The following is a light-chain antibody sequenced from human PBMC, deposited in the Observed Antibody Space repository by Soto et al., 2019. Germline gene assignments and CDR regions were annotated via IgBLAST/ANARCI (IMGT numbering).Light chain of an antibody. V-gene: IGKV1-33*01. J-gene: IGKJ5*01. CDR2: DAS. Sequence: DIQMAQFPSSLSSSVGYRVTISCQASQNINNYLNWYQQKPGRAPKLLIYDASNLEAGVPSRFRGSGSGTDFTFTISRLQPEDIATYYCQQYSHLITFGQGTRLEIK. CDR1: QNINNY. CDR3: QQYSHLIT.